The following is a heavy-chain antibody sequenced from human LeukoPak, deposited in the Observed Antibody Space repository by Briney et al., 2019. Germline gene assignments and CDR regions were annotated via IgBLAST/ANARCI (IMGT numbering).Heavy chain of an antibody. V-gene: IGHV1-46*01. CDR3: ARPGLGYSYGYPYH. D-gene: IGHD5-18*01. CDR2: INPNSRST. CDR1: GYTFITYY. J-gene: IGHJ5*02. Sequence: ASMKVSCKASGYTFITYYMHWVRQAPGQGLEWMGIINPNSRSTLYAQKFQGRVTMTSDTSTSTAYMELSSLRSEDTAVYYCARPGLGYSYGYPYHWGQGTLVTVSS.